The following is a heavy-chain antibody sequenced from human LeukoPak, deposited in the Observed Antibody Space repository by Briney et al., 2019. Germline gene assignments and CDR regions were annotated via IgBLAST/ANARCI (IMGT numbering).Heavy chain of an antibody. CDR2: IYYSGST. CDR1: GGSISSYY. J-gene: IGHJ3*02. D-gene: IGHD3-22*01. CDR3: ARGLYDSSGENAFDI. V-gene: IGHV4-59*01. Sequence: SETLSPTCTASGGSISSYYWSWIRQPPGKGLEWIGYIYYSGSTNYNPSLKSRVTISVDTSKNQFSLKLSSVTAADTAVYYCARGLYDSSGENAFDIWGQGAMVTVSS.